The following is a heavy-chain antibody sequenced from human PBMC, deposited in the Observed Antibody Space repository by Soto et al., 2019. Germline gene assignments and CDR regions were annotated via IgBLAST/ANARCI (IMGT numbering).Heavy chain of an antibody. J-gene: IGHJ4*02. D-gene: IGHD6-13*01. CDR2: ISSNGGST. CDR3: ARDVRIAAAGTSFDY. Sequence: GGSLRLSCAASGFTFSSYAMHWVRQAPGKGLEYVSAISSNGGSTYYANSVKGRFTISRDNSKNTLYLQMGSLRAEDMALYYCARDVRIAAAGTSFDYWGQGTLVTVSS. V-gene: IGHV3-64*01. CDR1: GFTFSSYA.